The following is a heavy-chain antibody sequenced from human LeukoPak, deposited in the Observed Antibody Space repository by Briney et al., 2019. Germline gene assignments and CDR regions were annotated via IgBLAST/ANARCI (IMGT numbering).Heavy chain of an antibody. CDR1: GGTFSSYA. CDR2: IIPIFGIA. J-gene: IGHJ6*02. D-gene: IGHD2-2*01. Sequence: SVKVSCKASGGTFSSYAISWVRQAPGQELEWMGRIIPIFGIANYAQKFQGRVTITADKSTSTAYMELSSLRSEDTAVYYCASGCSSTSCYHYYYYGMDVWGQGTTVTVSS. V-gene: IGHV1-69*04. CDR3: ASGCSSTSCYHYYYYGMDV.